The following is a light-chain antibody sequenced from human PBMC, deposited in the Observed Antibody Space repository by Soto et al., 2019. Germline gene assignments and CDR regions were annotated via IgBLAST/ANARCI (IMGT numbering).Light chain of an antibody. CDR3: QQYGTSPIT. CDR1: QTDSSY. V-gene: IGKV3-20*01. Sequence: ENVLTQSPGTLSLSPGERATLSCRASQTDSSYLTWYQQRPGQAPRLLIYGASKRATGIPDRFSGSGSGTDFTLTISRLEPEDFALYYCQQYGTSPITFGQGTRLEIK. J-gene: IGKJ5*01. CDR2: GAS.